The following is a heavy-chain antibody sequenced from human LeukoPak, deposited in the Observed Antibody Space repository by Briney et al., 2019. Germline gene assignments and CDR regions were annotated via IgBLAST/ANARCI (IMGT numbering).Heavy chain of an antibody. CDR2: ISAYNGNT. Sequence: GTSVKVSCKASGYTFTGYYMHWVRQAPGQGLEWMGWISAYNGNTNYAQKLQGRVTMTTDTSTSTAYMELRSLRSDDTAVYYCAREAMGYCSGGSCYVDYWGQGTLVTVSS. D-gene: IGHD2-15*01. V-gene: IGHV1-18*04. CDR3: AREAMGYCSGGSCYVDY. CDR1: GYTFTGYY. J-gene: IGHJ4*02.